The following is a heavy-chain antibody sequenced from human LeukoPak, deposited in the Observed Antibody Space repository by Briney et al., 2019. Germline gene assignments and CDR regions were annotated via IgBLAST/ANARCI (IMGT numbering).Heavy chain of an antibody. V-gene: IGHV1-46*01. J-gene: IGHJ4*02. CDR1: GYTFTSYY. Sequence: ASVKVSCKASGYTFTSYYMHWVRQAPGQGLEWMGIINPSGGSTRSAQKFQGRVTITADESTSTAYMELSSLRSEDTAVYYCARERGVAIAARLVNFDYWGQGTLVTVSS. CDR3: ARERGVAIAARLVNFDY. CDR2: INPSGGST. D-gene: IGHD6-6*01.